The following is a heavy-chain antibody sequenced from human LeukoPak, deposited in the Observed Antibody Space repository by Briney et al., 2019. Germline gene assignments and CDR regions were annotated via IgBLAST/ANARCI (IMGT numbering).Heavy chain of an antibody. CDR1: GFTFSSYG. CDR2: IWYDGSNK. CDR3: ARDQTEWLEMGSFDY. V-gene: IGHV3-33*01. J-gene: IGHJ4*02. Sequence: GGSLSLSCAASGFTFSSYGMHWVRQAPGKGLEWVAVIWYDGSNKYYADSVKGRFTISRDNSKNTLYLQMNSLRAEDTAVYYCARDQTEWLEMGSFDYWGQGTLVTVSS. D-gene: IGHD6-19*01.